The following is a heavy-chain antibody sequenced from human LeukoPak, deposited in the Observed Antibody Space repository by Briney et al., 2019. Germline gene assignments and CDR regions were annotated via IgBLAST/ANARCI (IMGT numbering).Heavy chain of an antibody. CDR3: AKARSMVEASPYYYYYYMDV. V-gene: IGHV1-69*06. D-gene: IGHD3-10*01. CDR1: GGTFSSYA. CDR2: IIPIFGTA. Sequence: ASVKVSCKASGGTFSSYAISWVRQAPGQGLEWMGGIIPIFGTANYAQKFQGRVTITADKSTSTAYMGLSSLRSEDTAVYYCAKARSMVEASPYYYYYYMDVWGKGTTVTVSS. J-gene: IGHJ6*03.